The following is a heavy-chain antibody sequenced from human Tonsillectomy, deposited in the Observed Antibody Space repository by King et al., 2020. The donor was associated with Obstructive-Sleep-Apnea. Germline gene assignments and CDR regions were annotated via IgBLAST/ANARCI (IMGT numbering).Heavy chain of an antibody. CDR1: GFTFSSYS. D-gene: IGHD3-22*01. CDR2: ISSSSSTI. V-gene: IGHV3-48*04. Sequence: QLVQSGGGLVQPGGSLRLSCAASGFTFSSYSMNWVRQAPGKGLEWVSYISSSSSTIYYADSVKGRVTISRDNAKNSLYLQMNSLRAEDTAVYYCARTYYYDSSGYSSDSWGQGTLVTVSS. J-gene: IGHJ4*02. CDR3: ARTYYYDSSGYSSDS.